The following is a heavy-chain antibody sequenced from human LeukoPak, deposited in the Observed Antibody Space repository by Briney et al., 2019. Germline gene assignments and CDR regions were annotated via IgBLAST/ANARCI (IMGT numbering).Heavy chain of an antibody. D-gene: IGHD1-1*01. CDR2: ISYDGSNK. J-gene: IGHJ3*02. CDR3: AKDRVQSSAFDI. Sequence: GGSLRLSCAASGFTFSSYGMHWVRQAPGKGLEWVAVISYDGSNKYYADSVKGRFTISRDNSKNTLYLQMNSLRGEDTPVYYCAKDRVQSSAFDIWGQGTMVTVSS. V-gene: IGHV3-30*18. CDR1: GFTFSSYG.